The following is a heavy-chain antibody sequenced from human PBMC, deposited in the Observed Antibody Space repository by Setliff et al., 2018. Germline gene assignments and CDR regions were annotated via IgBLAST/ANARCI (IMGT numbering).Heavy chain of an antibody. CDR1: GGSISSYY. CDR3: ATEQWLDPPGYYYMDV. D-gene: IGHD6-19*01. Sequence: NPSETLSLTCTVSGGSISSYYWSWIRQPAGKGLEWIGHIYIGGSANYNPSLKSRVTMSIDTSKNQFSLKLNSVTAADMAVYYCATEQWLDPPGYYYMDVWAKGTTVTVSS. J-gene: IGHJ6*03. CDR2: IYIGGSA. V-gene: IGHV4-4*07.